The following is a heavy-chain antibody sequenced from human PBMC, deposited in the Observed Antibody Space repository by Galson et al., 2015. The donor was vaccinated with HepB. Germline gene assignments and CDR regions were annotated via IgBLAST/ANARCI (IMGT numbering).Heavy chain of an antibody. CDR2: IKHDGSEK. D-gene: IGHD1-26*01. CDR3: ARYSSGNYGDY. Sequence: SLRLSCAASGFTFSRYWMSWVRQAPGKGLEWVANIKHDGSEKYYVDSVKGRFTISRDNAKNSLYLQVNILRAEDTAVYYCARYSSGNYGDYWGQGTLVTVSS. J-gene: IGHJ4*02. V-gene: IGHV3-7*01. CDR1: GFTFSRYW.